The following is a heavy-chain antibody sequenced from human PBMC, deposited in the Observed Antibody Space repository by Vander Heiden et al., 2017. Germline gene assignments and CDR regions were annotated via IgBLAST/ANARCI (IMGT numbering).Heavy chain of an antibody. CDR3: AKDLWTGLAVRFYYYYGLDV. CDR1: GFTFSADA. D-gene: IGHD6-19*01. CDR2: SAVSDGGA. V-gene: IGHV3-23*01. J-gene: IGHJ6*02. Sequence: EVQVLESGGGLVQPGGSLRRSCAVPGFTFSADAMSWVRQAPGKGLEWVSYSAVSDGGAYYADSVKGRFTISRDNSKNTLYLQMNSLRAEDTAVYYCAKDLWTGLAVRFYYYYGLDVWGQGTTVIVSS.